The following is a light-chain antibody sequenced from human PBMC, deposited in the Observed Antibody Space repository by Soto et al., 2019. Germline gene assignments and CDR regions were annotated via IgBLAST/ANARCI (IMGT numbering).Light chain of an antibody. CDR3: SSFAGSFYWV. J-gene: IGLJ2*01. CDR2: EVS. Sequence: QSALTQPPSASGSPGQSVTISCTGTSSDVGGYNYVSWYQQHPGKAHKLMIYEVSKRPAGVPDRFSGSNSGNTASLTVSGLQAEDEADYCCSSFAGSFYWVFGGGTKLTVL. CDR1: SSDVGGYNY. V-gene: IGLV2-8*01.